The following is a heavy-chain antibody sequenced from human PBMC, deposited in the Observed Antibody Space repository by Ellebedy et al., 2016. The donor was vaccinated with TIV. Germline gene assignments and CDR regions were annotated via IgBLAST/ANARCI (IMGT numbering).Heavy chain of an antibody. CDR2: FSVSGDST. J-gene: IGHJ4*02. D-gene: IGHD1-26*01. CDR3: ARAGSYRFDY. CDR1: GFTFSSYA. V-gene: IGHV3-23*01. Sequence: GESLKISCAASGFTFSSYAMSWVRQAPGKGLEWVPGFSVSGDSTYYADSVKGRFTISRDNAKNTLYLQMNSLRLEDTGVYFCARAGSYRFDYWGQGSLVTVSS.